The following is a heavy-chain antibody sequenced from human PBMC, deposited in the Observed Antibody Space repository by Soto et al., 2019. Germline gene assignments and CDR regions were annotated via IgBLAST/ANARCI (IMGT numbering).Heavy chain of an antibody. CDR1: GFTFSSYA. J-gene: IGHJ4*02. Sequence: GGSLRLSCAASGFTFSSYAMSWVRQAPGKGLEWVSAISGSGGSTYYADSVKGRFTISRDNSKNTLYLQMNSLRAEDTAVYYCAKDKSRTIFGVVIEYYFDYWGQGTLVTVSS. CDR2: ISGSGGST. CDR3: AKDKSRTIFGVVIEYYFDY. D-gene: IGHD3-3*01. V-gene: IGHV3-23*01.